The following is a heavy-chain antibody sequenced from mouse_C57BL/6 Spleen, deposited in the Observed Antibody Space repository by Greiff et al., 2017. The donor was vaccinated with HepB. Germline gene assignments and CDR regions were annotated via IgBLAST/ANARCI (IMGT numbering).Heavy chain of an antibody. CDR1: GYTFTSYW. CDR2: IDPSDSYT. V-gene: IGHV1-59*01. Sequence: VQLQQPGAELVRPGTSVKLSCKASGYTFTSYWMHWVKQRPGQGLEWIGVIDPSDSYTNYNQKFKGKATLTVDTSSSTAYMQLSSLTSEDSAVYYCASLYYDYDGAMDYWGQGTSVTVSS. J-gene: IGHJ4*01. D-gene: IGHD2-4*01. CDR3: ASLYYDYDGAMDY.